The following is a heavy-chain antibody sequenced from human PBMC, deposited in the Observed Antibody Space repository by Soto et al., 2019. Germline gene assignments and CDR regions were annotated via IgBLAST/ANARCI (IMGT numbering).Heavy chain of an antibody. CDR1: GYTFTSYA. Sequence: ASVKVSCKASGYTFTSYAMHWVRQAPGQRLEWMGWINAGNGNTKYSQKFQGRVTITRDTSASTAYMELSSLRSEDTAVYYCARERFQTYYYDSSGYYYHWFDPWDQGTLVTVSS. V-gene: IGHV1-3*01. CDR2: INAGNGNT. J-gene: IGHJ5*02. D-gene: IGHD3-22*01. CDR3: ARERFQTYYYDSSGYYYHWFDP.